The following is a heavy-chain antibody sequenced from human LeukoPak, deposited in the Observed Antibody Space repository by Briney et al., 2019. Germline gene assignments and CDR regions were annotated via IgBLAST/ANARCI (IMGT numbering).Heavy chain of an antibody. J-gene: IGHJ4*02. V-gene: IGHV3-30-3*01. CDR2: ISYDGSSK. CDR3: ASSIAARFDY. Sequence: PGGSLRLSCAASGFTFSSYAMHWVRQAPGKGLEWVAVISYDGSSKYYADSVKGRFTISRDNSKNTLYLQMNSLRAEDTAVYYCASSIAARFDYWGQGTLVTVSS. D-gene: IGHD6-6*01. CDR1: GFTFSSYA.